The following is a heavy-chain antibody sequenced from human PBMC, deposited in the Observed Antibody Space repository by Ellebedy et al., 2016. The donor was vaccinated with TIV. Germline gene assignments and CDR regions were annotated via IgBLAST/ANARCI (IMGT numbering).Heavy chain of an antibody. CDR3: TRDLTNIVSGDY. Sequence: AASVKVSCKTSGYTFTDYYIHWVRQAPGQGLEWMAWINPNSGGPNYAQKFQGRVTVTRDTSTSTAFLELSRLRSEDTAVYYCTRDLTNIVSGDYWGQGTLVTVSS. CDR2: INPNSGGP. V-gene: IGHV1-2*02. J-gene: IGHJ4*02. CDR1: GYTFTDYY. D-gene: IGHD5/OR15-5a*01.